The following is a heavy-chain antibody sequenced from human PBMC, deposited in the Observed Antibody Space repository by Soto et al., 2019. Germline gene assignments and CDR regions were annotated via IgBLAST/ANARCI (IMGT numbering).Heavy chain of an antibody. CDR2: IYSGGST. CDR3: AISFTNYDILTGPNWFDP. D-gene: IGHD3-9*01. Sequence: GGSLRLSCAASGFTVSSNYMSWVRQAPGKGLEWVSVIYSGGSTYYADSVKGRFTISRDNSKNTLYLQMNSLRAEDTAVYYCAISFTNYDILTGPNWFDPWGQGTRVNVSS. J-gene: IGHJ5*02. CDR1: GFTVSSNY. V-gene: IGHV3-66*01.